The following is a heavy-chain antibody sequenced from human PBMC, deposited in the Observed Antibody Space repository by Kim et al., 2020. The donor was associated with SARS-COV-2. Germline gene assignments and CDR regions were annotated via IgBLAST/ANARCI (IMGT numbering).Heavy chain of an antibody. CDR2: MNPNSGNT. CDR1: GYTFTSYD. J-gene: IGHJ6*02. V-gene: IGHV1-8*01. CDR3: ATGGVPSAIYYYYGMDV. Sequence: ASVKVSCKASGYTFTSYDINWVRQATGQGLEWMGWMNPNSGNTGYAQKFQGRVTMTRNTSISTAYMELSSLRSEDTAVYYCATGGVPSAIYYYYGMDVWGQGTTVTVSS. D-gene: IGHD2-2*02.